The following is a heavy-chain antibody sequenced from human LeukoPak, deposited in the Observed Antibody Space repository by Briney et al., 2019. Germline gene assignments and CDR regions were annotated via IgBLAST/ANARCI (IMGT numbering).Heavy chain of an antibody. J-gene: IGHJ3*02. Sequence: AGGSLRLSCAASGFTFSSYGMHWVRQAPGKGLEWVSSISRSGGSIYYADSLKGRFTISRDNAKNSLYLQMNSLRAEDTAVYFCARSLKVSAALDVFDIWGQGTMVTVSS. V-gene: IGHV3-21*01. D-gene: IGHD2-2*01. CDR2: ISRSGGSI. CDR3: ARSLKVSAALDVFDI. CDR1: GFTFSSYG.